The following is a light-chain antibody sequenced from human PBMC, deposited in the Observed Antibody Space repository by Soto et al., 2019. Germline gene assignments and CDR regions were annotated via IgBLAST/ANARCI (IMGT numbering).Light chain of an antibody. CDR3: QVCERFSDHNFV. CDR2: DDK. J-gene: IGLJ1*01. Sequence: SYELTQPPSVSVSPGQTASITCGGDNIGTKSVHWYQQRPGQAPVLVVYDDKKRPSGIPERFSGSNSGNTATLTISRVETGAEADYYCQVCERFSDHNFVFGDGTKVTVL. V-gene: IGLV3-21*02. CDR1: NIGTKS.